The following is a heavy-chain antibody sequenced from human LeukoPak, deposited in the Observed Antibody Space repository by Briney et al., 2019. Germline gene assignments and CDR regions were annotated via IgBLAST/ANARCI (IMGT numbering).Heavy chain of an antibody. CDR1: GGSFSGYY. CDR3: ASAMIGVPDDALDT. V-gene: IGHV4-34*01. CDR2: INHSGST. J-gene: IGHJ3*02. D-gene: IGHD3-22*01. Sequence: NPSETLSLTCAVYGGSFSGYYWSWIRQPPGKGLEWIGEINHSGSTNYNPSLKSRVTISVDTSKNQFSLKLSSVTAADTAVYYCASAMIGVPDDALDTWGQGTMVTVSS.